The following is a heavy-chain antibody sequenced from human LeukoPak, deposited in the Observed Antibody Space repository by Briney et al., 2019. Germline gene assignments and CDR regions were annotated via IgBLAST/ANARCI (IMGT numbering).Heavy chain of an antibody. J-gene: IGHJ4*02. CDR2: ISSGGNT. Sequence: GGSLRLSCAASGFSFSDNAMTWVRQAPGKGLEWVAVISSGGNTKYADSERGRFSISRDNSKNTLYLQMNSLRAEDTAVYYCAKHLGGNYFDRPFDYWGQGTLVTVSS. D-gene: IGHD3-22*01. CDR3: AKHLGGNYFDRPFDY. V-gene: IGHV3-23*01. CDR1: GFSFSDNA.